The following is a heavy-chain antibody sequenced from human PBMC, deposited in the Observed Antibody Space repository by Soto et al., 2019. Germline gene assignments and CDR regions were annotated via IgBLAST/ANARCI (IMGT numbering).Heavy chain of an antibody. Sequence: GGSLRLSCAASGFTFSDYYMSWIRQAPGKGLEWVSYISSSGSTICYADSVKGRFTISRDNAKNSLYLQMNSLRAEDTAVYYCASSYYDYIWGSYRPPVPSDYWGQGTLVTVSS. J-gene: IGHJ4*02. CDR1: GFTFSDYY. CDR3: ASSYYDYIWGSYRPPVPSDY. V-gene: IGHV3-11*01. CDR2: ISSSGSTI. D-gene: IGHD3-16*02.